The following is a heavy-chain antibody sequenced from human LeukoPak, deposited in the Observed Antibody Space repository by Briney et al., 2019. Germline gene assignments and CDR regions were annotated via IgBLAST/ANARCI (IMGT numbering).Heavy chain of an antibody. V-gene: IGHV3-33*01. D-gene: IGHD6-13*01. J-gene: IGHJ6*02. CDR1: GFIFRNYG. CDR3: ARELAADPYYDYAMDV. CDR2: TWYDGDHT. Sequence: ERSLRLSCAASGFIFRNYGMHWVRQAPGKGLEWVAVTWYDGDHTYYADSVKGRFTTSRDNFKNTLYLQMNNLRADDTAVYYCARELAADPYYDYAMDVWGQGTTVTISS.